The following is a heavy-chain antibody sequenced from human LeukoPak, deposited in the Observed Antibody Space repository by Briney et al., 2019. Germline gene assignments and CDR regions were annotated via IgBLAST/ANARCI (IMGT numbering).Heavy chain of an antibody. J-gene: IGHJ4*02. V-gene: IGHV3-15*01. Sequence: GGSLILSCAASGFTFSNAWMSWVRQAPGKGLEWVGRIKSKTDGGTTDYAAPVKGRFTISRDDSKNTLYLQMNSLKTEDTAVYYCTTDPFGSSWYFDYWGQGTLVTVSS. CDR3: TTDPFGSSWYFDY. CDR1: GFTFSNAW. CDR2: IKSKTDGGTT. D-gene: IGHD6-13*01.